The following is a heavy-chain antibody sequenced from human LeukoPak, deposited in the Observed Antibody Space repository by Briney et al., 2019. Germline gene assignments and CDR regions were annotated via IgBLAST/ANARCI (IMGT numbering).Heavy chain of an antibody. CDR2: ISSSGTYK. CDR3: AREIVSSGCLDY. D-gene: IGHD6-19*01. CDR1: GFTFSSYS. Sequence: GGSLRLPCAVSGFTFSSYSMSWVRQAPGKGLEWVSSISSSGTYKYYADSVKGRFTISRDNAKNSLYLQVTGLRVEDTALYYCAREIVSSGCLDYWGQGSLVTVSS. V-gene: IGHV3-21*06. J-gene: IGHJ4*02.